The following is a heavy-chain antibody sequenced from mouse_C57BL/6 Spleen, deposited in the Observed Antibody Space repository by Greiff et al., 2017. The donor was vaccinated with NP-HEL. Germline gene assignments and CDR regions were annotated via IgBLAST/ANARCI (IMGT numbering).Heavy chain of an antibody. D-gene: IGHD4-1*01. CDR2: IDPSDSYI. J-gene: IGHJ2*01. Sequence: QVQLQQPGTELVMPGASVKLSCKASGYTFTSYWMHWVKQRPGQGLEWIGEIDPSDSYINYNQKFKGKSTLTVDKSSSTAYMQLSSLTSEDSAVYYCARSFGTYYYFDYWGQGTTLTVSS. CDR1: GYTFTSYW. V-gene: IGHV1-69*01. CDR3: ARSFGTYYYFDY.